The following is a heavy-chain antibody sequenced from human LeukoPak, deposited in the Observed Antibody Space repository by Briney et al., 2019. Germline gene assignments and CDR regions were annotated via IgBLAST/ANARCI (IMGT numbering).Heavy chain of an antibody. D-gene: IGHD6-13*01. Sequence: GGSLRLSCAASAFSLNAYNMNWVRQAPGKGLEWVGRIKSKTDGGTTDYAAPVKGRFTISRDDSKNTLYLQMNSLRAEDTAVYYCAKAEPGIAEDYWGQGTLVTVSS. J-gene: IGHJ4*02. CDR2: IKSKTDGGTT. CDR1: AFSLNAYN. CDR3: AKAEPGIAEDY. V-gene: IGHV3-15*01.